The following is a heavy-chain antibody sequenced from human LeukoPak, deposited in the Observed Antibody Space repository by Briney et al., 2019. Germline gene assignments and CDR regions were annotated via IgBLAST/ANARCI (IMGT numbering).Heavy chain of an antibody. CDR1: GFTFSSNS. Sequence: GGSLRLSCAASGFTFSSNSMNWVRQAPGKGLEWVSSISSSSSYIYYADSVKGRFTISRDNAKNSLYLQMNSLRAEDTAVYYCARGGRGYCSSTSCYTNYYYMDVWGKGTTVTVSS. CDR3: ARGGRGYCSSTSCYTNYYYMDV. V-gene: IGHV3-21*01. CDR2: ISSSSSYI. D-gene: IGHD2-2*02. J-gene: IGHJ6*03.